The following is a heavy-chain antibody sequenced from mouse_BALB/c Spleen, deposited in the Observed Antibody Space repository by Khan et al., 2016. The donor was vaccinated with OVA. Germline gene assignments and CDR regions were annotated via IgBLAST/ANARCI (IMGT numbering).Heavy chain of an antibody. V-gene: IGHV2-6-1*01. CDR1: GFSLTNYG. J-gene: IGHJ4*01. Sequence: QIQLVQSGPGLVAPSQSLSITCTISGFSLTNYGVHWVRQPPGKGLEWLVVIWNDGNTAYNSALKSRLTISKDNSKSQVFLKMNSLQTHDSAVYFCARQPCYHYNIMDYWGQGTSVTVSS. CDR2: IWNDGNT. CDR3: ARQPCYHYNIMDY.